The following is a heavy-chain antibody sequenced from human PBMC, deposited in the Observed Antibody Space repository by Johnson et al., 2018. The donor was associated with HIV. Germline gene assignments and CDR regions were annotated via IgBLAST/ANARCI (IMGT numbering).Heavy chain of an antibody. CDR1: GFTFSSYA. CDR2: IWYDGSNK. V-gene: IGHV3-33*08. D-gene: IGHD1-26*01. Sequence: VQLVESGGGVVQPGRSLRLSCAASGFTFSSYAMHWVRQAPGKGLEWVAVIWYDGSNKYYADSVKGRFTISRDNSKNTLYLQMNSLRAEDTAVYFCASSGSESYYWDLGTNALIIWGQGTMVTVSS. CDR3: ASSGSESYYWDLGTNALII. J-gene: IGHJ3*02.